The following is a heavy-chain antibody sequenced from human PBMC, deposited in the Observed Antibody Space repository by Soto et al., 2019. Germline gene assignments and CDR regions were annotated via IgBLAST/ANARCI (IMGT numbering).Heavy chain of an antibody. CDR1: GFTFSNYA. D-gene: IGHD4-17*01. CDR2: IWYDGSDN. Sequence: QMQLVESGGGVVQPGTSLRLSCAAAGFTFSNYAMHWVRQAPGKGLEWVTIIWYDGSDNNYGDSVKGRFTISRDNSKNTLYLQMNSLRVEDTAVYYCARDSCGDYHNCYMDVWGNGTTVPVSS. J-gene: IGHJ6*03. V-gene: IGHV3-33*01. CDR3: ARDSCGDYHNCYMDV.